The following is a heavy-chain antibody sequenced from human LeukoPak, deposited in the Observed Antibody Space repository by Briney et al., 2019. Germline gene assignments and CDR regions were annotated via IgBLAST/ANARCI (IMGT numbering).Heavy chain of an antibody. CDR2: ISVSGSTI. CDR3: ARSLPEYCSGGSCYPSSD. J-gene: IGHJ4*02. Sequence: GGSLRLSCVVSGFXLSSYEINWVRQAPGKGLEWISYISVSGSTIYYADSVKGRFTTSRDNAKNSLFLQMNSLGDDDTAVYYCARSLPEYCSGGSCYPSSDWGQGTLVTVSS. CDR1: GFXLSSYE. D-gene: IGHD2-15*01. V-gene: IGHV3-48*03.